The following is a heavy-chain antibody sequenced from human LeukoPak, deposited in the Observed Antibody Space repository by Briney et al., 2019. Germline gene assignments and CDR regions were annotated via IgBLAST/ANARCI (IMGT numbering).Heavy chain of an antibody. Sequence: GGSLRLSCAASGFTFDDYAMHWVRQAPGKGLEWVSSISWNSDTVAYADSVKGRFTISRDNAKNPLYLQMNSLRAKDTALYYCARALVTLGGLDYWGQGTLVTVSS. CDR3: ARALVTLGGLDY. CDR2: ISWNSDTV. V-gene: IGHV3-9*01. J-gene: IGHJ4*02. CDR1: GFTFDDYA. D-gene: IGHD3-16*01.